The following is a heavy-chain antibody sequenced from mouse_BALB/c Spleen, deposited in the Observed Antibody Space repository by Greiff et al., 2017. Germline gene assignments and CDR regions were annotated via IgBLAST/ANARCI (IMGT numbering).Heavy chain of an antibody. J-gene: IGHJ1*01. CDR1: GFSLTGYG. Sequence: VQLMESGPGLVAPSQSLSITCTVSGFSLTGYGVNWVRQPPGKGLEWLGMIWGDGSTDYNSALKSRLSISKDNSKSQVFLKMNSLQTDDTARYYCARDRHYSSSAYWYIDFWGAGTTVTVSS. D-gene: IGHD1-1*01. CDR3: ARDRHYSSSAYWYIDF. V-gene: IGHV2-6-7*01. CDR2: IWGDGST.